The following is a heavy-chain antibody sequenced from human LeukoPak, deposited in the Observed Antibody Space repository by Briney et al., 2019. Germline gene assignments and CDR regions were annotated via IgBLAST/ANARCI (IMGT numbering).Heavy chain of an antibody. Sequence: GGSLRLSCAASGFTFSRSWMHWVRQGPGKGLMGVSRINIDGTTTDYADPVKGRFTISRDDAKNTLYLQMNSLTVEDTAVYYCVKSMGVNDNWGQGTLVTVSS. J-gene: IGHJ4*02. CDR1: GFTFSRSW. V-gene: IGHV3-74*01. CDR3: VKSMGVNDN. CDR2: INIDGTTT. D-gene: IGHD1-26*01.